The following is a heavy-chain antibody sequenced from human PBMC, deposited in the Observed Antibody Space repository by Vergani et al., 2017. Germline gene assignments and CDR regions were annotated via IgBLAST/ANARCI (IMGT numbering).Heavy chain of an antibody. D-gene: IGHD4-17*01. V-gene: IGHV1-69*08. CDR3: ARERGETTVTTSYFDY. CDR2: IIPILGIA. J-gene: IGHJ4*02. Sequence: QVQLVQSGAEVKKPGSSVKVSCKASGGTFSSYTISWVRQAPGQGLEWMGRIIPILGIANYAQKFQGRVTITADKSTSTAYMELSSLRSEDTAVYYCARERGETTVTTSYFDYWGQGTLVTVSS. CDR1: GGTFSSYT.